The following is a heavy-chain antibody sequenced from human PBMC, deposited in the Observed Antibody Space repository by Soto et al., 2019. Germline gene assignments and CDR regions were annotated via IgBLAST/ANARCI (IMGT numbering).Heavy chain of an antibody. J-gene: IGHJ5*02. CDR3: AKKPGVINVLTSFDP. Sequence: VVSRILACLSSVFTFDKDTLAWVRQAAVKGLEWVSAISVSVAITYDAYSLKGRFTISIYNSNNTLYRQMNSLRAEDTAVYYCAKKPGVINVLTSFDPWGQGTPVTVSS. CDR2: ISVSVAIT. D-gene: IGHD3-16*01. V-gene: IGHV3-23*01. CDR1: VFTFDKDT.